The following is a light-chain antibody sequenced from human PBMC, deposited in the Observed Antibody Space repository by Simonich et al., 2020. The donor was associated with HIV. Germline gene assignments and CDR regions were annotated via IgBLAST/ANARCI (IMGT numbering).Light chain of an antibody. Sequence: DIVMTQSPNSLAVSLGERATINCKSSQSVLYSSNNKNYLAWYQQKPGKPPKLLIYWASTREAGVPDRFSGSGSGTEFSLTISSLQAEDVAVYYCQQYYSTPLTFGPGTKVKI. CDR3: QQYYSTPLT. CDR1: QSVLYSSNNKNY. V-gene: IGKV4-1*01. J-gene: IGKJ3*01. CDR2: WAS.